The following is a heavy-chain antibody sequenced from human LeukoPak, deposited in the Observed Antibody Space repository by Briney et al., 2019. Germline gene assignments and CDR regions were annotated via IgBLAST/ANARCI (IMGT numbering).Heavy chain of an antibody. CDR1: GFTFSGYA. Sequence: GGSLRLSCEASGFTFSGYAMNWVRQAPGKGLEWVSGISASGGSTYYADSVKGRFTISRDNSKNTLYVQLNSLRAEDTAVYCCASRSGWYCFDYWGQGTLVTVSS. J-gene: IGHJ4*02. CDR3: ASRSGWYCFDY. D-gene: IGHD6-19*01. V-gene: IGHV3-23*01. CDR2: ISASGGST.